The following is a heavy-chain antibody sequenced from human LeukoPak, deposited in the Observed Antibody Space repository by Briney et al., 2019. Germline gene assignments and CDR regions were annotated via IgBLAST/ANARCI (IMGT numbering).Heavy chain of an antibody. V-gene: IGHV3-7*01. Sequence: GRSLRLSCAASGFTFNNYWMSWVRQAPGKGLEWVANINQDGSEKYYADSVKGRSTISRHNAKNSLYLQMNRLRAEDTAVYYCASVREWQLQNAPFDYWGEGTLVTASS. D-gene: IGHD2-15*01. CDR2: INQDGSEK. CDR1: GFTFNNYW. J-gene: IGHJ4*02. CDR3: ASVREWQLQNAPFDY.